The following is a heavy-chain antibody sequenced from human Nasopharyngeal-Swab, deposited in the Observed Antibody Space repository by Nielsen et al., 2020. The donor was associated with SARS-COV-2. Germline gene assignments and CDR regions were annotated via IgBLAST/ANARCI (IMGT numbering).Heavy chain of an antibody. V-gene: IGHV4-30-2*01. CDR3: ARKYCNGDCCFDY. Sequence: SETLSLTCAVSGGSISSGFYSWSWIRQPPGKGLEWIGYIYHSGNTYYNPSLKSRVTISVDRSKNQFSLRLSSVTAADTAVYYCARKYCNGDCCFDYWGQGTLVTVSS. CDR1: GGSISSGFYS. CDR2: IYHSGNT. J-gene: IGHJ4*02. D-gene: IGHD2-21*02.